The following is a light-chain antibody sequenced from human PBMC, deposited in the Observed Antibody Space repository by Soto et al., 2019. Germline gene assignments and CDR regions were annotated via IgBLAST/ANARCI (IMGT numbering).Light chain of an antibody. J-gene: IGKJ5*01. CDR1: QSVSSSY. V-gene: IGKV3-20*01. CDR2: GAS. CDR3: QQYGSSPIT. Sequence: ILLTQSPGTLSLSPGERATLSCRASQSVSSSYLAWYKQKPGQAPRLLSYGASSRATGIPDRFSGSGSGTEFTLTISRLEPEDFEVYYCQQYGSSPITFGQGTRLEI.